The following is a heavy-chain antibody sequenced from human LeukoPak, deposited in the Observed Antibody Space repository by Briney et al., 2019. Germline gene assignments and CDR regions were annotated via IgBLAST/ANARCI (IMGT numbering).Heavy chain of an antibody. CDR3: AKGLGYSYGYPFDY. CDR2: ISWNSGSI. CDR1: GFTFDDYA. J-gene: IGHJ4*02. Sequence: PGRSLRLSCAASGFTFDDYAMPWVRQAPGKGLEWVSGISWNSGSIGYADSVKGRFTIPRDNAKNSLYLQMNSLRAEDTALYYCAKGLGYSYGYPFDYWGQGTLVTVSS. V-gene: IGHV3-9*01. D-gene: IGHD5-18*01.